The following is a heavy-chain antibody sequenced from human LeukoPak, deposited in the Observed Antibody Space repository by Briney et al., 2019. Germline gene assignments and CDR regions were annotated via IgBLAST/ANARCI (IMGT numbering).Heavy chain of an antibody. CDR3: ARGAGAFDY. CDR1: GFTFSSYS. D-gene: IGHD3-10*01. J-gene: IGHJ4*02. Sequence: GGSLRLSCAASGFTFSSYSINWVRQAPGKGLEWVSSISSSSSYIYYADSVKGRFTISRDNAKNSLYLQRNSLRAEDTAVYYCARGAGAFDYWGQGTLVTVSS. CDR2: ISSSSSYI. V-gene: IGHV3-21*01.